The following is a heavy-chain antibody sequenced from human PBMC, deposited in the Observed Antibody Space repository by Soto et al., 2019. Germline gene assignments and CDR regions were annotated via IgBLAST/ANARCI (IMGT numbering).Heavy chain of an antibody. V-gene: IGHV4-34*01. D-gene: IGHD1-1*01. Sequence: QVQLQQWGAGLLKPSETLSLTCAVYGGFVSSGSYYWSWIRQPPGKGLEWIGEMSHSGGNHFNPSLKSRVTISVDTSKNQFSLKMSSVTAADTALYYCARAERGTATTVVDAFDIWGPGTMVTVSS. CDR1: GGFVSSGSYY. CDR2: MSHSGGN. J-gene: IGHJ3*02. CDR3: ARAERGTATTVVDAFDI.